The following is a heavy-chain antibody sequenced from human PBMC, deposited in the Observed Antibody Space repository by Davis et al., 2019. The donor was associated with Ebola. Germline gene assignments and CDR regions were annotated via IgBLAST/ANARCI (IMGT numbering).Heavy chain of an antibody. D-gene: IGHD3-22*01. CDR1: GYSISSGYY. CDR2: FYYSGTT. V-gene: IGHV4-38-2*02. CDR3: ASLRQTYDSSGYSQPFDY. Sequence: MPSETLSLTCTVSGYSISSGYYWGWIRQSPGKGLEWIGTFYYSGTTFYNPSLKSRITVSVDPSKNQFSLKLNSATAADTAVYYCASLRQTYDSSGYSQPFDYWGQGSLVTVSS. J-gene: IGHJ4*02.